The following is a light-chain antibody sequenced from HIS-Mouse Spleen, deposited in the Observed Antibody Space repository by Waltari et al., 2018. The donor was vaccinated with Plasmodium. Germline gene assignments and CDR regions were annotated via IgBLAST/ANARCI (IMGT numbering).Light chain of an antibody. CDR2: QDS. Sequence: SYELTQPPSVSVSPGQTASITCSGDKLGEKYACWYQQKPGQSPVLVIYQDSKRPSGIPDPFSGSNPGNTATLTISGTQAMDEADYYCQAWDSSTVVFGGGTKLTVL. V-gene: IGLV3-1*01. J-gene: IGLJ2*01. CDR3: QAWDSSTVV. CDR1: KLGEKY.